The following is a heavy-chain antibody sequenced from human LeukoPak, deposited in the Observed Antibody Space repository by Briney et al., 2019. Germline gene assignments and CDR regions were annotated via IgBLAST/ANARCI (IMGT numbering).Heavy chain of an antibody. D-gene: IGHD2-8*01. V-gene: IGHV4-34*09. CDR3: ARSKYCTNGVCYPGYYFDY. CDR1: GGSFSGYY. CDR2: IYYSGST. Sequence: PSETLSLTCAVYGGSFSGYYWSWIRQPPGKGLEWIGYIYYSGSTYYNPSLKSRLTISVDTSKNQFSLKLSSVTAADTAVYYCARSKYCTNGVCYPGYYFDYWGQGTLVTVSS. J-gene: IGHJ4*02.